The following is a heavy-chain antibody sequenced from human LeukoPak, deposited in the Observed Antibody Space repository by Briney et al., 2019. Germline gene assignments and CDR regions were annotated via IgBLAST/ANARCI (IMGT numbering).Heavy chain of an antibody. CDR1: GFTFSSYS. CDR2: ISSSSSYI. Sequence: PGGSLRLSCAASGFTFSSYSMNWVRQAPGKGLEWVSSISSSSSYIYYADSVKGRFTISRDNAKNSLYLQMNSLRAEDTAVYYCARNTGIVVATYYWGQGTLVTVSS. CDR3: ARNTGIVVATYY. J-gene: IGHJ4*02. V-gene: IGHV3-21*01. D-gene: IGHD1-26*01.